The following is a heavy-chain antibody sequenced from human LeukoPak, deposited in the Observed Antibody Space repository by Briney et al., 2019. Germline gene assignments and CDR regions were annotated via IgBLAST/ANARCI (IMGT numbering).Heavy chain of an antibody. CDR1: GGSISSGEYY. CDR3: ARSYDPLYFDF. D-gene: IGHD3-3*01. J-gene: IGHJ4*02. Sequence: SETLSLTCTASGGSISSGEYYWSWIRQPPGKGLEYIGYIYYSGSTYYNPSLKSRVTISEDTSKNQFSLQLNSVTAADTAVYYCARSYDPLYFDFWGQGTLVTVSS. CDR2: IYYSGST. V-gene: IGHV4-30-4*08.